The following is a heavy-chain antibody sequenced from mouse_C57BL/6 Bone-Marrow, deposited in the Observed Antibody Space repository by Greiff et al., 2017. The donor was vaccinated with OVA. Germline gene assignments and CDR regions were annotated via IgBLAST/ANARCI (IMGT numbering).Heavy chain of an antibody. CDR1: GFTFSDFY. J-gene: IGHJ1*03. D-gene: IGHD1-1*01. CDR2: SRNKANDYTT. V-gene: IGHV7-1*01. Sequence: EVNLVESGGGLVQSGRSLRLSCATSGFTFSDFYMEWVRQAPGKGLEWIAASRNKANDYTTEYSASVKGRFIFSRDTSQSILYLQMNALRAEDTAIYYCARETTDWYFDVWGTGTTVTVSS. CDR3: ARETTDWYFDV.